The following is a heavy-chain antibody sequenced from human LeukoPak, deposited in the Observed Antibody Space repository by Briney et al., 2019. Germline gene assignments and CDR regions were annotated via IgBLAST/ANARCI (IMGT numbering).Heavy chain of an antibody. J-gene: IGHJ4*02. V-gene: IGHV4-59*01. D-gene: IGHD6-13*01. CDR1: GGSISSYY. Sequence: LETLSLTCTVPGGSISSYYWSWIWQPPGKGLEWIGYVSDSGSSNYNPSLKSRVTISVDTSKNQFALKLSSVTAADTAVYYCASSSSWYRYFDYWGQGTLVTVSS. CDR2: VSDSGSS. CDR3: ASSSSWYRYFDY.